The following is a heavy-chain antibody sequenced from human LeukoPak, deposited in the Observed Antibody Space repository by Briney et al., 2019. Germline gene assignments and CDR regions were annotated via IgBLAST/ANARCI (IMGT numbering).Heavy chain of an antibody. Sequence: GGSLRLSCAASGFTFSSYAMHWVRQAPGKGLEWVAFIRYDGSNKYYADSVKGRFTISRDNSKNTLYLQMDSLRAEDTAVYYCAKDQEGGYSYGTPGYWGQGTLVTVSS. CDR3: AKDQEGGYSYGTPGY. CDR2: IRYDGSNK. D-gene: IGHD5-18*01. V-gene: IGHV3-30*02. CDR1: GFTFSSYA. J-gene: IGHJ4*02.